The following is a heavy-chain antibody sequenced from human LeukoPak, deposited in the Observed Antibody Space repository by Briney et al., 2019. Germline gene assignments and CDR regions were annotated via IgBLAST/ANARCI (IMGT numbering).Heavy chain of an antibody. CDR1: GFTFSNYD. D-gene: IGHD3-10*01. CDR2: ISDNGRTT. V-gene: IGHV3-23*01. CDR3: AKDFARAYYSFDS. Sequence: PGGSLRLSCAASGFTFSNYDMTWVRQAPGKGLEWVSIISDNGRTTYYADSVKGRFTISRDNSKNTLFLQMNSLRAEDTAVYYCAKDFARAYYSFDSWGQGTLVTVSS. J-gene: IGHJ4*02.